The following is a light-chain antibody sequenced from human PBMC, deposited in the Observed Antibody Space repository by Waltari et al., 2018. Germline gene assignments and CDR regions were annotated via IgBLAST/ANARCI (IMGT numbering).Light chain of an antibody. CDR2: GAS. Sequence: DIVLTQSPAALSLSPGARATLSCRASQSVSSSLAWYQQKPGQAPRLLIYGASSRATGIPDRFSGSGSGTDFTLTISSLEPEDFAVYYCQQYSNWPLTFGGGTKVEIK. CDR1: QSVSSS. J-gene: IGKJ4*01. V-gene: IGKV3-15*01. CDR3: QQYSNWPLT.